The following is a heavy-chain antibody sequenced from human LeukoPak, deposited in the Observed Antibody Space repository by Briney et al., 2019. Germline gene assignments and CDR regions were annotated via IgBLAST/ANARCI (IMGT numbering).Heavy chain of an antibody. CDR3: ARLNPLGPYNWFDP. J-gene: IGHJ5*02. CDR1: GGSISSYY. V-gene: IGHV4-59*08. D-gene: IGHD7-27*01. CDR2: IYYSGST. Sequence: SETLSLTCTVSGGSISSYYWSWIRQPPGKGLEWIGYIYYSGSTNYNPSLKSRVTISVDTSKDQFSLKLSSVTAADTAVYYCARLNPLGPYNWFDPWGQGTLVTVSS.